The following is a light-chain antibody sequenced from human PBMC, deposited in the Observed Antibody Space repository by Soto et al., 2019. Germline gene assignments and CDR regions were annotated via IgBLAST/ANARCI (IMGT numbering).Light chain of an antibody. J-gene: IGKJ1*01. CDR3: EQYYSYPRT. Sequence: AIRMTQSPSSFSASTGDRVTITCRASQGISSYLAWYQQKPGKAPKLLIYAASTLQSGVPSRFSGSGSGTDFATTISCLQYEDFATYYCEQYYSYPRTFGQGTKVENK. V-gene: IGKV1-8*01. CDR2: AAS. CDR1: QGISSY.